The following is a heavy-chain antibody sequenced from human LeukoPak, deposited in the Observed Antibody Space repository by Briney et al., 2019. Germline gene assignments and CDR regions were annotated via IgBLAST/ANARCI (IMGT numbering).Heavy chain of an antibody. CDR2: IYYSGST. J-gene: IGHJ4*02. CDR3: AREYSGSYYFDY. Sequence: SETLSLTCIVSGGSITSYYCSWIRQPPGKGMEWIGYIYYSGSTSYNPSLKSRVTISVDTSKNQFSLKLTSVTAADTAMYYCAREYSGSYYFDYWGQGTLVTVSS. V-gene: IGHV4-59*01. CDR1: GGSITSYY. D-gene: IGHD1-26*01.